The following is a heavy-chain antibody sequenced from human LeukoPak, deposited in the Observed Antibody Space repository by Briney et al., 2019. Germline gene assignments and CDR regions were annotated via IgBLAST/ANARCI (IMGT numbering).Heavy chain of an antibody. CDR2: MNPNSGNT. V-gene: IGHV1-8*01. D-gene: IGHD3-16*01. Sequence: GASVKVSCKASGYTFTSYDINWVRQATRQGLEWMGWMNPNSGNTGYAQKFQGRVTMTRNTSISTAYMELSSLRSEDTAVYYCARGLPRYDYVWGSPDFDYWGQGTLVTVSS. CDR1: GYTFTSYD. CDR3: ARGLPRYDYVWGSPDFDY. J-gene: IGHJ4*02.